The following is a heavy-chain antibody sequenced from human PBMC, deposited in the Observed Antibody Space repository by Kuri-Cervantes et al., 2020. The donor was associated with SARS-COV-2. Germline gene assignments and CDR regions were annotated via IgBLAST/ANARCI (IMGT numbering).Heavy chain of an antibody. Sequence: SVKVSCKASGGTFSSYAISWVRQAPGQGLEWMGGIIPTFGTANYAQKFQGRVTITADKSTSTAYMELSSLRSEDTAVYYCARGEVVVAATHYYYYYGMDVWGQGTTVTVSS. J-gene: IGHJ6*02. CDR1: GGTFSSYA. V-gene: IGHV1-69*06. CDR2: IIPTFGTA. CDR3: ARGEVVVAATHYYYYYGMDV. D-gene: IGHD2-15*01.